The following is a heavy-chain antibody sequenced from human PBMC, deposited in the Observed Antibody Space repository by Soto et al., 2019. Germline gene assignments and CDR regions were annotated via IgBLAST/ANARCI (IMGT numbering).Heavy chain of an antibody. CDR1: GGTFSSYA. V-gene: IGHV1-2*02. J-gene: IGHJ6*02. CDR3: ARAVYCGDDCYSYGMDV. Sequence: ASVKVSCKASGGTFSSYAISRVRQAPGQGLEWVGWINPHSGSTNFAQKFLGRVSMTGDTSISTAYMELFSLTSDDTAIYYCARAVYCGDDCYSYGMDVWGQGTTVTVSS. CDR2: INPHSGST. D-gene: IGHD2-21*02.